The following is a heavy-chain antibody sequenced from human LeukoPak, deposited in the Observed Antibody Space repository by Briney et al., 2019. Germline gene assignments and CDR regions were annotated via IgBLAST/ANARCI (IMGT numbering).Heavy chain of an antibody. D-gene: IGHD3-3*01. Sequence: SVKVSCKASGGTFSSYAISWVRQAPGQGLEWMGGIIPIFGTANYAQKFQGRVTITADESTSTAYMELSSLRSEDTAVYYCARSLDPYYDFWSGLYYWGQGSLVTVSS. CDR1: GGTFSSYA. V-gene: IGHV1-69*01. J-gene: IGHJ4*02. CDR3: ARSLDPYYDFWSGLYY. CDR2: IIPIFGTA.